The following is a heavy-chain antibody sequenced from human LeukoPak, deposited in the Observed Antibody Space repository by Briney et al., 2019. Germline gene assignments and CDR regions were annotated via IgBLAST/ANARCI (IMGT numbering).Heavy chain of an antibody. CDR2: IKSKTDGGTT. Sequence: GGSLRLSCAASGFTFSNAWMSWVRQAPGKGLEWVGRIKSKTDGGTTGYAAPVKGRFTISRDDSRHTLYLQVNSLKTEDTAVYYCTTGNWGSFSYWGQGTLVTVSS. V-gene: IGHV3-15*01. CDR3: TTGNWGSFSY. CDR1: GFTFSNAW. J-gene: IGHJ4*02. D-gene: IGHD7-27*01.